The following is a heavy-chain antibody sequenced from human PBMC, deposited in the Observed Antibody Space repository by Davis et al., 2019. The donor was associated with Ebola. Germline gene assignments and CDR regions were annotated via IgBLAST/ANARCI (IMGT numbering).Heavy chain of an antibody. D-gene: IGHD1-26*01. V-gene: IGHV3-23*01. Sequence: GESLKISCTASGFPFRTYAMSWVRQVPGKGLAWVSAISSSGDSTYYADSVKGRFTISRDNSKNMLYLQMNSLRPEDTALYHCARSHRRSTYYYYGMDVWGQGTTVTVSS. CDR3: ARSHRRSTYYYYGMDV. CDR2: ISSSGDST. CDR1: GFPFRTYA. J-gene: IGHJ6*02.